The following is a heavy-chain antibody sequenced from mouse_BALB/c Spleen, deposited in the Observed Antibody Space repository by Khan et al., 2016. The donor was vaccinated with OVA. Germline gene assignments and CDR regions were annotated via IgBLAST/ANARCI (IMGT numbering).Heavy chain of an antibody. CDR1: GYSITSGYG. Sequence: VQLQQSGPGLVKPSQSLSLTCTVTGYSITSGYGWNWIRQFPGNKLEWMGYISYSGSTNYNPSLKSRISITRDTSKNQFFLQLNSVTTEDTATYYCARTARIKYWSQGTTLTVSS. CDR3: ARTARIKY. CDR2: ISYSGST. V-gene: IGHV3-2*02. D-gene: IGHD1-2*01. J-gene: IGHJ2*01.